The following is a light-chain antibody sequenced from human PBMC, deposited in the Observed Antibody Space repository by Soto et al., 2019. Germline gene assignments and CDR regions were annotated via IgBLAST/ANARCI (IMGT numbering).Light chain of an antibody. CDR1: QSVDSNY. V-gene: IGKV3-20*01. J-gene: IGKJ1*01. Sequence: ESVLTQSPGTLSLSPGARATLSCRASQSVDSNYLAWYQHKPGQAPRLLIWGVSNRATGIPDRFSGSGSGTDFTLTISRLEPEDFAVYCCQQFDGSLWTFGPGTKVDIK. CDR3: QQFDGSLWT. CDR2: GVS.